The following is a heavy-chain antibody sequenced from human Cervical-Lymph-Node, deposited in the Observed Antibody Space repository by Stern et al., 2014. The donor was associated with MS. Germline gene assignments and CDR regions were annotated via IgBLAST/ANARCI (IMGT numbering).Heavy chain of an antibody. CDR2: ITNVGNT. J-gene: IGHJ4*02. V-gene: IGHV3-53*01. Sequence: EVQLEESGGGVIQPVGSLRLSCTASGFTVSWDYMTWVRQAPGKGLEWVSLITNVGNTFYTDSVKGRFTITRDDSKNTVYLHMTSLRAEDTAMYYCARDTSSPERSDWWGQGTLVTVSS. CDR1: GFTVSWDY. D-gene: IGHD1-1*01. CDR3: ARDTSSPERSDW.